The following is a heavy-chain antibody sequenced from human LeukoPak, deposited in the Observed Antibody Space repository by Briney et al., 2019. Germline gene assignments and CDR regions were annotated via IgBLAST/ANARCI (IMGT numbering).Heavy chain of an antibody. Sequence: GASVTVSCKASGGTFSSYAISWVRQAPGQGLEWMGRIIPILGIANYAQKFQGRVTITADKSTSTAYMELSSLRSEDTAVYYCAVVTATIYGMDVWGQGTTVTVSS. J-gene: IGHJ6*02. V-gene: IGHV1-69*04. D-gene: IGHD2-21*02. CDR2: IIPILGIA. CDR1: GGTFSSYA. CDR3: AVVTATIYGMDV.